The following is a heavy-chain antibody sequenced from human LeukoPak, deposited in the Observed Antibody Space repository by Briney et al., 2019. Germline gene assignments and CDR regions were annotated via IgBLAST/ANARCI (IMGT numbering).Heavy chain of an antibody. Sequence: PGGSLRLSCAASGFTFSGSAMHWVRQAPGKGLEWVANIKEDGNRIYYVDSVKGRFTISRENAKNSLYLQMSSLRAEDTAVYYCARGGWYYFEYWGQGVLVTVSS. V-gene: IGHV3-7*02. CDR1: GFTFSGSA. CDR3: ARGGWYYFEY. CDR2: IKEDGNRI. J-gene: IGHJ4*02.